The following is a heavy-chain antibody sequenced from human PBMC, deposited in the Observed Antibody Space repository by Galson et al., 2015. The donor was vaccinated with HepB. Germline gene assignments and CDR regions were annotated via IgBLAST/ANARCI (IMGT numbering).Heavy chain of an antibody. CDR3: ARGKGSSGWFGSNHLWYFDL. D-gene: IGHD6-19*01. CDR2: MNPNSGNT. Sequence: SVKVSCKASGYTFTSYDINWVRQATGQGLEWMGWMNPNSGNTGYAQKFQGRVTMTRNTSISTAYMELSSLRSEDTAVYYCARGKGSSGWFGSNHLWYFDLWGRGTLVTVSS. J-gene: IGHJ2*01. CDR1: GYTFTSYD. V-gene: IGHV1-8*01.